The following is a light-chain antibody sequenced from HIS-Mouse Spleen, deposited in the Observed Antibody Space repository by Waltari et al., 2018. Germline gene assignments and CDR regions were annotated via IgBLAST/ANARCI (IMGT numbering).Light chain of an antibody. V-gene: IGLV2-14*03. CDR1: SRYVGGYNY. CDR3: SSYTSSSTEV. CDR2: DVS. J-gene: IGLJ2*01. Sequence: QSALTQPASVSGSPGQSITISCPGTSRYVGGYNYVPWYQQHPGKAPKLMIYDVSNRPSGVSNRFSGSKSGNTASLTISGLQAEDEADYYCSSYTSSSTEVFGGGTKLTVL.